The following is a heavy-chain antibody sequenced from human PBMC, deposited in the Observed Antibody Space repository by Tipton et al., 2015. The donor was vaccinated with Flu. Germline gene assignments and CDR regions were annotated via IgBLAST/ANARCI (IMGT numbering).Heavy chain of an antibody. J-gene: IGHJ4*02. V-gene: IGHV4-38-2*01. Sequence: TLSLTCVVSGYSISTGYYWGWIRQPPGKGLEWIWSVSHSGSTYYEPSLKSRVTISLDTFQNQFSLKLISVTAADTAVYYCSRSTYYYGSGSSDYWGQGTLVTVSS. D-gene: IGHD3-10*01. CDR2: VSHSGST. CDR1: GYSISTGYY. CDR3: SRSTYYYGSGSSDY.